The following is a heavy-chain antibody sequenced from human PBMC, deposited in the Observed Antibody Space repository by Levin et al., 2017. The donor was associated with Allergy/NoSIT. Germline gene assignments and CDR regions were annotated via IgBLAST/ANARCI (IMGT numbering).Heavy chain of an antibody. CDR3: AREGKYSGTWYYFDH. CDR2: INHSGST. Sequence: SQTLSLTCGVYGGSFSAHYWSWIRQSPGKGLEWIGEINHSGSTNYNPSLKSRVTMSVDPSKNQFSLHLASVTAADTAVYYCAREGKYSGTWYYFDHWGQGTLVTVSS. D-gene: IGHD5-12*01. J-gene: IGHJ4*02. V-gene: IGHV4-34*01. CDR1: GGSFSAHY.